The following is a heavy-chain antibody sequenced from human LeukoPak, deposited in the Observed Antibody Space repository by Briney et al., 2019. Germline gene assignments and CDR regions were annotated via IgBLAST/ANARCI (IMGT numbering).Heavy chain of an antibody. V-gene: IGHV4-34*01. CDR3: ARRIAAAGTRAVDY. CDR2: INHSGST. Sequence: KPSETLSLTCAVYGGSFSGYYWSWIRQPPGKGLEWIGEINHSGSTNYNPSLKSRVTISVDTSKNQFSLKLSSVTAADTAVYYCARRIAAAGTRAVDYWGQGTLVTVSS. CDR1: GGSFSGYY. J-gene: IGHJ4*02. D-gene: IGHD6-13*01.